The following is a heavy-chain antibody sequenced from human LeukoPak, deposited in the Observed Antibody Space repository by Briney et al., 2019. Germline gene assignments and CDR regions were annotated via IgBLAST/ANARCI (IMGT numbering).Heavy chain of an antibody. Sequence: SVKVSCKASGGTFSSYAISWVRQAPGQGLEWMGWIIPILGSANYAQSFQGRVTMTADESTSTAYMELSSLRSEDTAVYYCATSSRTYSSTGYWGQGTLVTVSS. CDR2: IIPILGSA. D-gene: IGHD6-13*01. CDR1: GGTFSSYA. J-gene: IGHJ4*02. CDR3: ATSSRTYSSTGY. V-gene: IGHV1-69*11.